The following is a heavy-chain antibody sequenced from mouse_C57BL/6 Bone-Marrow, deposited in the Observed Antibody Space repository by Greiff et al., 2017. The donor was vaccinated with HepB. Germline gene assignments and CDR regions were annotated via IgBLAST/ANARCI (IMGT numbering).Heavy chain of an antibody. J-gene: IGHJ3*01. Sequence: LVESGAELVRPGASVTLSCKASGYTFTDYEMHWVKQTPVHGLEWIGAIDPETSGTAYNQKFKGKAILTADKSSSTAYMELRSLTSEDSAVYYCTRADYGYYRYWFAYWGQGTLGTVSA. D-gene: IGHD2-3*01. CDR3: TRADYGYYRYWFAY. CDR1: GYTFTDYE. CDR2: IDPETSGT. V-gene: IGHV1-15*01.